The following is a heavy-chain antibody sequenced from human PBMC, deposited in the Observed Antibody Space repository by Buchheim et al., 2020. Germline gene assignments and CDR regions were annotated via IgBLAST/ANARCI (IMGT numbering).Heavy chain of an antibody. CDR1: GGSIRSYY. CDR3: ARGDSSGYWVSHYDY. CDR2: TYYSGST. Sequence: QVQLQESGPGLVKPSETLSLTCTVSGGSIRSYYWSWIRQPPGKGLEWTGYTYYSGSTNYNPSLKSRVTISVDTSKNQFSLKLSSVTAADTAVYYCARGDSSGYWVSHYDYWGQGTL. J-gene: IGHJ4*02. V-gene: IGHV4-59*01. D-gene: IGHD3-22*01.